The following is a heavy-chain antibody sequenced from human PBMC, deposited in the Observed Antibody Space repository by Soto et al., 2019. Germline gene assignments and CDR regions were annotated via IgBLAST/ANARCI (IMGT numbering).Heavy chain of an antibody. CDR1: GFTFTGSW. CDR2: INGDGSGT. Sequence: EVQLVESGGGLVQPGGSLRLSCAASGFTFTGSWMHWVRQAPGKGLVWVSRINGDGSGTSYADFVKGRFIISRDDAKNTLFLQMNGLRAEDTAVYYCARGIFGSGTANDYWGQGTLVIVSS. V-gene: IGHV3-74*01. D-gene: IGHD3-10*01. CDR3: ARGIFGSGTANDY. J-gene: IGHJ4*02.